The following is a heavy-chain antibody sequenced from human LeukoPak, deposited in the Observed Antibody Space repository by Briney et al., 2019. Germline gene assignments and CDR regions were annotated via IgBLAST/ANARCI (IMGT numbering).Heavy chain of an antibody. CDR1: GFTFSTYW. V-gene: IGHV3-7*01. J-gene: IGHJ4*02. Sequence: GGSLRLSCAASGFTFSTYWMSWVRQAPGKGLEWVANIKEDGREKFYVDSVKGRFTISRDNAKNSLYMQMKSLRAEDTAVYYCASGYYSQRFDYWGQGTLVTVYS. CDR2: IKEDGREK. CDR3: ASGYYSQRFDY. D-gene: IGHD3-22*01.